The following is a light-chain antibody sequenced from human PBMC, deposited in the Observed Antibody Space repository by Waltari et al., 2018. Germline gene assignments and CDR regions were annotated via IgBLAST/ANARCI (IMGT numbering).Light chain of an antibody. J-gene: IGLJ1*01. Sequence: SSDLTQEPAVSVALGQTVRITCQGGGLRTFYANWYQQKPGQAPLLVIYDQNNRPSGKPDRFSGSRSGNTASLTIAGAQAEDEADYYCNTRDISGDHLVFGSGTKVTVL. CDR3: NTRDISGDHLV. V-gene: IGLV3-19*01. CDR1: GLRTFY. CDR2: DQN.